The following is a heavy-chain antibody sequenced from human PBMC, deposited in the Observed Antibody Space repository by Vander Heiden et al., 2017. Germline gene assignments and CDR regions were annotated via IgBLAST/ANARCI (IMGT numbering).Heavy chain of an antibody. D-gene: IGHD3-22*01. CDR3: VGNYYDSRGYYFIDS. J-gene: IGHJ4*02. Sequence: QVQLQDSGPGLVRPSETLSLTCAVSGGSLGNYYWTWLRQPAGKALEWLGRIYTGGSTNYNPSLKSRVTMSVATSKNQFSLKLTSVTAADTAVYYCVGNYYDSRGYYFIDSWGQGTLVTVS. V-gene: IGHV4-4*07. CDR2: IYTGGST. CDR1: GGSLGNYY.